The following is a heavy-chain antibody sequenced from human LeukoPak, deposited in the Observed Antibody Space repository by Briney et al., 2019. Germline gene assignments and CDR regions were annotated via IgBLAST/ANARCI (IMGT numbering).Heavy chain of an antibody. CDR2: TSWNSGSI. D-gene: IGHD3-10*01. V-gene: IGHV3-9*03. CDR1: GFTLDDYA. J-gene: IGHJ6*03. CDR3: AKGGDSDYYYYMDV. Sequence: PGGSLRLSCAASGFTLDDYAMHWVRHAPGKRLEWGSGTSWNSGSIVYADSVKGRFTISRDNAKNSLYLQMNSLRAEDMALYYCAKGGDSDYYYYMDVWGKGTTVTVSS.